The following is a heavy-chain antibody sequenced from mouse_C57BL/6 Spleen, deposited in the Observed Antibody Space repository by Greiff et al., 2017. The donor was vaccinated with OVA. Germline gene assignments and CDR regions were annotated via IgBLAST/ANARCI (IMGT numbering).Heavy chain of an antibody. CDR3: ARRAYGSSSAWFAY. Sequence: QVQLQQSGAELVKPGASVKISCKASGYAFSSYWMNWVKQRPGKGLEWIGQIYPGDGVTNYNGKFKGKATLTADKSSSPAYMQLGSLTSEDSAVYFCARRAYGSSSAWFAYWGQGTLVTVSA. V-gene: IGHV1-80*01. D-gene: IGHD1-1*01. J-gene: IGHJ3*01. CDR1: GYAFSSYW. CDR2: IYPGDGVT.